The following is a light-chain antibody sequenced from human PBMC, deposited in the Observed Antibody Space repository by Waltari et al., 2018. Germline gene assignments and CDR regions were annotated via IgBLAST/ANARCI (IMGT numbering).Light chain of an antibody. CDR1: QPVSTTY. V-gene: IGKV3-20*01. Sequence: EIVLTQSPGTLSLSPGERATLSCRASQPVSTTYLAWHQQKPGQAPTLLIYGASSRATGIPDRFSGSGSGTDFSLTISSLEPEDFAVYYCQQYDISPLTFGGGTKVEIK. CDR3: QQYDISPLT. CDR2: GAS. J-gene: IGKJ4*01.